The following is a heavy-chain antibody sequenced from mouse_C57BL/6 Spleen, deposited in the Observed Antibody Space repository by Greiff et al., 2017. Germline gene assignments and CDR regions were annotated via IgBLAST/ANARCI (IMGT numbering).Heavy chain of an antibody. Sequence: EVMLVESGGGLVQPGGSLSLSCAASGFTFTDYYMSWVRQPPGKALEWLGFIRNKANGYTTEYSASVKGRFTISRDNSQSILYLQMNALRAEDSATYYCARCHYDYGGLYAMDYWGQGNSVTVSS. CDR1: GFTFTDYY. D-gene: IGHD2-4*01. V-gene: IGHV7-3*01. J-gene: IGHJ4*01. CDR3: ARCHYDYGGLYAMDY. CDR2: IRNKANGYTT.